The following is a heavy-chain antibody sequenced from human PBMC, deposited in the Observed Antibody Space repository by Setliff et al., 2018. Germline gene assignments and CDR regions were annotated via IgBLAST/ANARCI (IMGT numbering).Heavy chain of an antibody. D-gene: IGHD2-21*01. CDR3: ARYNSSAACFDL. J-gene: IGHJ5*02. Sequence: SETLSLTCSVYGESFSNNYWSWIRQPAGKGLEWIGRIFPTGTTNYNPDLKSRVTMSVDTSKKRFSLMLRSVTAADTAIYYCARYNSSAACFDLWGPGTLVTVSS. CDR1: GESFSNNY. CDR2: IFPTGTT. V-gene: IGHV4-59*10.